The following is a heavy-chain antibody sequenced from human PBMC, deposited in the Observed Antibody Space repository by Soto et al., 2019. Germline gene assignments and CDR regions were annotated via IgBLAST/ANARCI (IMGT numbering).Heavy chain of an antibody. CDR1: GGSFSGYY. Sequence: QVQVQQWGAGLLKSSETLSLTCAVYGGSFSGYYWSWIRQPPGKGLEWLGEVNPTGSTNYNPSLKGRFTISVDTSKKHLSLILNSVTAADTALYYCARSREQWLVDAFDIWGQGTMVTVSS. V-gene: IGHV4-34*01. J-gene: IGHJ3*02. D-gene: IGHD6-19*01. CDR3: ARSREQWLVDAFDI. CDR2: VNPTGST.